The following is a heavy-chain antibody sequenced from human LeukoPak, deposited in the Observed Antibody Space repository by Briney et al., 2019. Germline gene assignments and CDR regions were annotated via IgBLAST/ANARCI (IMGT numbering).Heavy chain of an antibody. CDR3: ARRPYYDILTGVPQDD. J-gene: IGHJ4*02. Sequence: SETLSLTCAVYGGSFSGYYWSWIRQPPGKGLEWIGEINHSGSTNYNPSLKSRVTISVDTSKNQFSLKLSSVTAADTAVYYCARRPYYDILTGVPQDDWGQGTLVTVAA. CDR1: GGSFSGYY. D-gene: IGHD3-9*01. V-gene: IGHV4-34*01. CDR2: INHSGST.